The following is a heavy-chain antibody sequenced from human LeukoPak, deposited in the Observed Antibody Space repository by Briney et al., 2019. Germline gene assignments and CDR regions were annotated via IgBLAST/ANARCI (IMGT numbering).Heavy chain of an antibody. CDR3: TRHPYYDILTGYPRTLWIMDV. V-gene: IGHV1-46*01. J-gene: IGHJ6*02. CDR1: GYTFTSYY. D-gene: IGHD3-9*01. CDR2: INPSGGST. Sequence: GASVKVSCKASGYTFTSYYMHWVRQAPGQGLEWMGIINPSGGSTSYAQKFQGRVTMTRDTSTSTVYMELSSLRSEDTAVYYCTRHPYYDILTGYPRTLWIMDVWGQGTTVTVSS.